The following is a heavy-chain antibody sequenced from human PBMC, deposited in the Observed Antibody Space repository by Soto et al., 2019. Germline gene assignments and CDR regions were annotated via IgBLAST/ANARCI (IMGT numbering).Heavy chain of an antibody. CDR3: AREEVAPPVGDGAFDI. Sequence: GGSLRLSCAASGFTVSSNYMSWVRQAPGKGLEWVSVIYSGGSTYYADSVKGRFTISRDNSKNTLYLQMNSLRAEDTAVYYCAREEVAPPVGDGAFDIWGQGTMVTVSS. V-gene: IGHV3-53*01. CDR2: IYSGGST. J-gene: IGHJ3*02. CDR1: GFTVSSNY. D-gene: IGHD3-16*01.